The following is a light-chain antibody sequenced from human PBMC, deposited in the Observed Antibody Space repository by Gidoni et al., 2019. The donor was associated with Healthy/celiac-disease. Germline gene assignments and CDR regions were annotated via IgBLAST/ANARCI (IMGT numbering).Light chain of an antibody. V-gene: IGLV2-14*01. CDR2: EVS. Sequence: QSALTQPASVSGSPGQSITISCTGTSSDVGGYNYVSWYQQPPGKAPKLIIYEVSNRPSGVSNRFSGSKSGNTASLTISGLQAEDEADYYCSSYTSSSTLNYVFGTGTKVTVL. CDR1: SSDVGGYNY. CDR3: SSYTSSSTLNYV. J-gene: IGLJ1*01.